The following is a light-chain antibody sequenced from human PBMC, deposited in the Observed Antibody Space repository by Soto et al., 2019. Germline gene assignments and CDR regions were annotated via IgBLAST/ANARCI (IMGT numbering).Light chain of an antibody. CDR3: QQYHRSSIT. V-gene: IGKV1-5*01. J-gene: IGKJ5*01. CDR2: DAS. Sequence: DIQMTQSHSTLSASVGDRVTITCRASQSLNNGLAWYQQKPGKAPNLLIYDASTLERGVPSRFSGTGSGTEFTLTISSLQPDDFATYYCQQYHRSSITFGQGTRLEIK. CDR1: QSLNNG.